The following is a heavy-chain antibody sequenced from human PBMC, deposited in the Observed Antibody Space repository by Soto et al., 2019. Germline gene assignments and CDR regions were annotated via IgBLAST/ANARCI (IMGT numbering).Heavy chain of an antibody. J-gene: IGHJ4*02. CDR3: ARGRKGYSGSWYVD. CDR2: INHSGST. D-gene: IGHD6-13*01. Sequence: QVQLQQWVAGLLKPSETLSLTCAVYGGSFSGYCWSWIRQPPGKGLEWIGEINHSGSTNYNPSLKSRVTISVDTSKNHFSLKLSSVTAADTAVYYCARGRKGYSGSWYVDWGQGTLVTVSS. CDR1: GGSFSGYC. V-gene: IGHV4-34*01.